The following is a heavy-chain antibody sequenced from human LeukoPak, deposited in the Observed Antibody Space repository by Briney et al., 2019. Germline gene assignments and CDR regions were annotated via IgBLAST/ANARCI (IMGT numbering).Heavy chain of an antibody. CDR1: GVSVTSTNL. Sequence: SGTLSLTCAVSGVSVTSTNLRTWVRPPPGKGLEWIGEVHLDGRTNSNPSLTGRLTLSVDLYENHISLKLTSVTAADTGVYYCAREGGFYRPLDYLGQGTLVTVSS. J-gene: IGHJ4*02. CDR3: AREGGFYRPLDY. D-gene: IGHD3-3*01. V-gene: IGHV4-4*02. CDR2: VHLDGRT.